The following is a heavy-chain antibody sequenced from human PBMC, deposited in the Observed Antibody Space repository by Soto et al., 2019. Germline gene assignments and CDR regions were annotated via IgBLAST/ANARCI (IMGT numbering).Heavy chain of an antibody. D-gene: IGHD1-26*01. J-gene: IGHJ6*02. CDR1: GYTFTGYY. CDR2: INPNSGGT. CDR3: ARSIVGATSYYYYYGMDV. Sequence: ASVKVSCKASGYTFTGYYMHWVRQAPGQGLEWMGWINPNSGGTNYAQKFQGRVTMTRDTSNSTAYMELSRLRSDDTAVYYCARSIVGATSYYYYYGMDVWGQGTTVTVSS. V-gene: IGHV1-2*02.